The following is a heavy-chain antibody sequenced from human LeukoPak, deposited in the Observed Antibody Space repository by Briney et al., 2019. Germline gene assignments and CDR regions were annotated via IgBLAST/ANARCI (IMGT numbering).Heavy chain of an antibody. V-gene: IGHV1-18*01. D-gene: IGHD3-10*01. CDR3: ARNGRVRRVVKDLFEY. CDR2: VSPYNGNT. J-gene: IGHJ4*02. CDR1: GYTFTDYD. Sequence: ASVKVSCKTSGYTFTDYDITWVRQAPGQGLEWMGRVSPYNGNTYYSQRFQDRVIITKDTSTGTAYMDLRDLRTDDTAMYYCARNGRVRRVVKDLFEYWGQGTLVAVSS.